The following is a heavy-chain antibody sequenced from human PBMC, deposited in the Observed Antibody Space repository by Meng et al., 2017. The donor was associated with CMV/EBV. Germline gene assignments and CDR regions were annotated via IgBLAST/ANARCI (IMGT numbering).Heavy chain of an antibody. CDR3: ARDPGIAVAGSFDP. J-gene: IGHJ5*02. D-gene: IGHD6-19*01. Sequence: ASGYTFTGYYMHWVRQAPGQGLEWMGWINPNSGGTNYAQKFQGRVTMTRDTSISTAYMELSRLRFDDTAVYYCARDPGIAVAGSFDPWGQGTLVTVSS. CDR1: GYTFTGYY. CDR2: INPNSGGT. V-gene: IGHV1-2*02.